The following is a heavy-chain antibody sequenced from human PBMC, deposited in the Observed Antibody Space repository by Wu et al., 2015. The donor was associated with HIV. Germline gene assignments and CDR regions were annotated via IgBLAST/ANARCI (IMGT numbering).Heavy chain of an antibody. D-gene: IGHD3-10*01. CDR1: GYTFTGYY. CDR2: INPNSGGT. V-gene: IGHV1-2*02. CDR3: ARLMVRGVMLSFFDY. J-gene: IGHJ4*02. Sequence: QVQLVQSGAEVKKPGASVKVSCKASGYTFTGYYMHWVRQAPGQGLEWMGWINPNSGGTNYAQKFQGRVTMTRDTSISTAYMELSRLRSDDTAVYYCARLMVRGVMLSFFDYWGQGTLVTVSS.